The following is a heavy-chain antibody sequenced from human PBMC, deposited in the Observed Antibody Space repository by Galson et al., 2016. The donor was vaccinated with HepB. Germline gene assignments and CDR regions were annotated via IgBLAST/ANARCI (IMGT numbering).Heavy chain of an antibody. Sequence: SVKVSCKASGGTFRSYAISWVRQAPGQGLEWMGGIIPISATANYAQKFQGRVTITADESTSTAYMELSGLRSGDTAVFYCAREMEQSMVYAHEYYFDSGGQGTLVTVSS. J-gene: IGHJ4*02. V-gene: IGHV1-69*13. CDR3: AREMEQSMVYAHEYYFDS. CDR1: GGTFRSYA. D-gene: IGHD2-8*01. CDR2: IIPISATA.